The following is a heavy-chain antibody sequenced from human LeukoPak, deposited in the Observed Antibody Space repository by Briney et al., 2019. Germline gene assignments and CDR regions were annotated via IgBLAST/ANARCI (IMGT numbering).Heavy chain of an antibody. V-gene: IGHV3-7*01. CDR2: IKQDGSEK. CDR3: ARKGGYSSGYYY. J-gene: IGHJ4*02. D-gene: IGHD3-22*01. CDR1: GFTFSDYW. Sequence: GGSLRLSCAASGFTFSDYWMTWVRQAPGKGLEWVANIKQDGSEKDYVDSVKGRFTISRDNAKNSLYLQMDSLRVEDTAVYYCARKGGYSSGYYYWGQGTLVTVSS.